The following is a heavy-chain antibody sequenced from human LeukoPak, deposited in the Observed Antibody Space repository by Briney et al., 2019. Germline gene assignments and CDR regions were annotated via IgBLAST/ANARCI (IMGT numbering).Heavy chain of an antibody. CDR3: ARETMRRYFDWLQPYYYYGMDV. V-gene: IGHV1-8*01. Sequence: ASVKASCKASGYTFTSYDINWVRQATGQGLEWMGWMNPNSGNTGYAQKFQGRVTMTRNTSISTAYMELSSLRSEDTAVYYCARETMRRYFDWLQPYYYYGMDVWGQGTTVTVSS. CDR2: MNPNSGNT. CDR1: GYTFTSYD. D-gene: IGHD3-9*01. J-gene: IGHJ6*02.